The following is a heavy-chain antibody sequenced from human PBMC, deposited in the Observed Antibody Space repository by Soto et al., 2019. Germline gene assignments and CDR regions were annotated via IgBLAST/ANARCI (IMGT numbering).Heavy chain of an antibody. CDR1: GFTFSDHY. Sequence: LRLSCAGSGFTFSDHYIDWVRQAPGKGLEWVGRSRDKPQGYSTAYAASVKGRFTTSRDESKNSAYLQMNSLKTEDTAVYYCVRATFFSVSCGSTRCLHYWGPGTLVTLSS. CDR2: SRDKPQGYST. V-gene: IGHV3-72*01. J-gene: IGHJ4*02. D-gene: IGHD3-22*01. CDR3: VRATFFSVSCGSTRCLHY.